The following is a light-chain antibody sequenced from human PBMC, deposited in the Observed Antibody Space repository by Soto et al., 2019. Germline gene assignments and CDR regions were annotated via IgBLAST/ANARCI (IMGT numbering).Light chain of an antibody. CDR3: QTWGTGIRV. J-gene: IGLJ2*01. CDR2: PNSDGSH. CDR1: SGHSSYA. V-gene: IGLV4-69*01. Sequence: QAVLTQSPSASASLGASVKLTCTLSSGHSSYAIAWHQQQPEKGPRYLMKPNSDGSHSKGDGIPDRFSGSSSGAERYLTISRLQSEDEADYYCQTWGTGIRVFGGGTKLTVL.